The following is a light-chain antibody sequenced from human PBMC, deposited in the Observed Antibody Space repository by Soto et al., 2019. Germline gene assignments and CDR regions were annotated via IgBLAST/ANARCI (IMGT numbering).Light chain of an antibody. CDR1: QSVRSDY. Sequence: EIVLTQSPGTLSLSPGERATLSCRASQSVRSDYLAWYQQKPGQAPRLLFYGASNRATGIPDRFSGSGSGTGFTLTITSLEPEDFAVYYCQQLGTFGQGTKVEVK. J-gene: IGKJ1*01. CDR2: GAS. CDR3: QQLGT. V-gene: IGKV3-20*01.